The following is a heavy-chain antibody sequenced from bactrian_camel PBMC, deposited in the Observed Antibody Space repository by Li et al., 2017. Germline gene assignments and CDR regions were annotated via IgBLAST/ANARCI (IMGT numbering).Heavy chain of an antibody. CDR2: INDGGDIT. V-gene: IGHV3S31*01. D-gene: IGHD6*01. CDR1: GFTFSSSA. CDR3: AVHGSDWWELPSDY. J-gene: IGHJ4*01. Sequence: EVQLVESGGALVQPGGSLRLSCAASGFTFSSSAMNWIRQAPGQGLEWVSAINDGGDITYYAESVKGRFTISRDNAVDTLSLELNSLKAEDTALYYCAVHGSDWWELPSDYWGRGPRSPSP.